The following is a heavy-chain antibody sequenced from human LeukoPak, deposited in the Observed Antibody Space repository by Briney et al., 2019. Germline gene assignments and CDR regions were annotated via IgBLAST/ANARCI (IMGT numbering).Heavy chain of an antibody. Sequence: GGSLRLSCAASGFTFSSYAMSWVRQAPGKGLGWVSAISATGGNTYYADSVKGRFTISRDNSENTLSLQMNSLRAEDTAVYYCARSVVVTAIRVFDYWGQGTLVTVSS. J-gene: IGHJ4*02. CDR1: GFTFSSYA. V-gene: IGHV3-23*01. D-gene: IGHD2-21*02. CDR2: ISATGGNT. CDR3: ARSVVVTAIRVFDY.